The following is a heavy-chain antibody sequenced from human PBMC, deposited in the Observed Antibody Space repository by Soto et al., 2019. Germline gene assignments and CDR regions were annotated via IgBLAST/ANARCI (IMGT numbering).Heavy chain of an antibody. Sequence: PGGSLRLSCAASGFTFSSYGMHWVRQAPGKGLEWVAVISYDGSNKYYADSVKGRFTISRDNSKNTLYLQMNSLRAEDTAVYYCANDSDLKTIVVPEDYWGQGTLVTVYS. CDR2: ISYDGSNK. V-gene: IGHV3-30*18. CDR3: ANDSDLKTIVVPEDY. J-gene: IGHJ4*02. D-gene: IGHD3-22*01. CDR1: GFTFSSYG.